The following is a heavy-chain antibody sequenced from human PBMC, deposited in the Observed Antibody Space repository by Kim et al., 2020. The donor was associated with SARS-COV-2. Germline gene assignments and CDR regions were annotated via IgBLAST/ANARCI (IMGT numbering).Heavy chain of an antibody. CDR3: AIDPSRCRFRAFDL. Sequence: GGSLRLSCVASGFTFSDYWMIWVRQAPGKGLEWVANIRQRASELNYVDSVKGRFTISRDDTQNSLYLQMNSLRAEDTAVYYCAIDPSRCRFRAFDLWGQGTVVTVSS. J-gene: IGHJ3*01. D-gene: IGHD2-2*01. CDR2: IRQRASEL. V-gene: IGHV3-7*01. CDR1: GFTFSDYW.